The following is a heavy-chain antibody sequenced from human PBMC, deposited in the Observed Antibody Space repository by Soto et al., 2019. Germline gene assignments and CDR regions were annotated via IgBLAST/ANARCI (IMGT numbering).Heavy chain of an antibody. D-gene: IGHD5-12*01. CDR1: GGSISSGGYY. V-gene: IGHV4-31*03. CDR3: ARAEDGKGYSGYDYYYYYGMDV. CDR2: IYYSGST. J-gene: IGHJ6*02. Sequence: SETLSLTCTVSGGSISSGGYYWSWIRQHPGKGLEWIGYIYYSGSTYYNPSLKSRVTISVDTSKNQFSLKLSSVTAADTAVYYCARAEDGKGYSGYDYYYYYGMDVWGQGTTVTVSS.